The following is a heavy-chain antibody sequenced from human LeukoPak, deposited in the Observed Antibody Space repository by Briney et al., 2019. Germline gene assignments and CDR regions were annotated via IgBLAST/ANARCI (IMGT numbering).Heavy chain of an antibody. CDR3: AKAEGVSGSLYHGDY. CDR1: VLTFSVYG. CDR2: ISHDGNNK. V-gene: IGHV3-30*18. J-gene: IGHJ4*02. D-gene: IGHD3-10*01. Sequence: PWRSLRLSCAASVLTFSVYGMHWVRQAPGKGLEWVAVISHDGNNKYYEDSVKGRFSISRDNSKNTLYLQMNSLRAEDTAIYYCAKAEGVSGSLYHGDYWGQGTLVTVSS.